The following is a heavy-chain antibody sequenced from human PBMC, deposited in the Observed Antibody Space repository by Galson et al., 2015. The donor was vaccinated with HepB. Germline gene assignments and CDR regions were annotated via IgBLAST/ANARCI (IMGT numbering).Heavy chain of an antibody. CDR3: ARFAPQRYSSSWYLDY. CDR2: SNAGNGNT. J-gene: IGHJ4*02. Sequence: SVKVSCKASGYTFTSYAMHWVRQAPGQRLEWMGWSNAGNGNTKYSQKFQGRVTITRDTSASTAYMELSSLRSEDTAVYYCARFAPQRYSSSWYLDYWGQGTLVTVSS. D-gene: IGHD6-13*01. CDR1: GYTFTSYA. V-gene: IGHV1-3*01.